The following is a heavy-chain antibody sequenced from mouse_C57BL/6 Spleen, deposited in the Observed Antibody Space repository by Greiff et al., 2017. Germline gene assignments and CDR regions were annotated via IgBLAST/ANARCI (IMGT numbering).Heavy chain of an antibody. Sequence: QVQLQQPGAELVKPGASVKLSCKASGYTFTSYWMHWVKQRPGQGLEWIGMIHPNSGSTNYNEKFKSKATLTVDKSSTTAYMQLSSLTSEDSAVYYCARYEDITTVVASDYWGQGTTLTVSS. J-gene: IGHJ2*01. CDR1: GYTFTSYW. CDR2: IHPNSGST. D-gene: IGHD1-1*01. V-gene: IGHV1-64*01. CDR3: ARYEDITTVVASDY.